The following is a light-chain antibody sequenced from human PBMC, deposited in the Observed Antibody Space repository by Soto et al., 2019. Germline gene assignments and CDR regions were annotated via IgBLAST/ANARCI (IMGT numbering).Light chain of an antibody. CDR2: SNN. Sequence: QSALTQPPSASGTPGQRVTISCSGSNSNIGSSYVYWYQQLPGTAPKLLIYSNNQRPSGVPDRFSGSKSGTSASLAISGLRSEDEADYYCAAWDDSLSGDYVFGTGTKVTVL. V-gene: IGLV1-47*02. CDR1: NSNIGSSY. J-gene: IGLJ1*01. CDR3: AAWDDSLSGDYV.